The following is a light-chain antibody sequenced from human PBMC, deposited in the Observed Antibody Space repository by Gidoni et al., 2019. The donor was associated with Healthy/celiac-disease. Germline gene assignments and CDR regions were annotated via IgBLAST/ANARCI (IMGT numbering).Light chain of an antibody. CDR1: QSLLHSNGYNY. CDR3: MQALQTPH. V-gene: IGKV2-28*01. J-gene: IGKJ3*01. Sequence: DLVMTQSLLSLPVTPGEPASISCRSSQSLLHSNGYNYLDWYLQKPGQSPQLLIYLGSNRASGVPDRFSGSGSGTDFTLKISRVEAEDVGVYYCMQALQTPHFGPGTKVDIK. CDR2: LGS.